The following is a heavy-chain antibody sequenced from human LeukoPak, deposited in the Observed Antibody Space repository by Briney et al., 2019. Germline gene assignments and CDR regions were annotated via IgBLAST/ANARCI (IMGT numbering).Heavy chain of an antibody. J-gene: IGHJ4*02. D-gene: IGHD5-12*01. Sequence: GGSLRLSCAASGFTFSSYAMSWVRQAPGKGLEWVSTISNSGGTTYYADSVKGRFTISRDNSKNTLYLQMNSLRAEDTAVYYCAKDGFTGYDFFRYFDYWGQGTLVTVSS. CDR1: GFTFSSYA. V-gene: IGHV3-23*01. CDR3: AKDGFTGYDFFRYFDY. CDR2: ISNSGGTT.